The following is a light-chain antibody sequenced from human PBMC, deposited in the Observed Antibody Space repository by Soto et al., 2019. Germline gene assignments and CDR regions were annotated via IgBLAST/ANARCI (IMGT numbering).Light chain of an antibody. CDR1: SSDVGGYNY. J-gene: IGLJ2*01. V-gene: IGLV2-14*01. CDR3: SSYTSSSTLVI. CDR2: DVS. Sequence: QSALTQPASVSGSHGQSITISCTGTSSDVGGYNYVSWYRQHPGKAPKLLIYDVSNRPSGVSYRFSGSKSGNTASLTISGLQAEDEADYYCSSYTSSSTLVIFGGGTKLTVL.